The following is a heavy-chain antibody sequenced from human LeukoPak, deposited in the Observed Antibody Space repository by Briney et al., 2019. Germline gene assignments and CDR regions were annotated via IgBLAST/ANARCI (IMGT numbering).Heavy chain of an antibody. CDR3: TKDRRQWVVPYFDS. CDR1: GFTFSTYA. Sequence: GGSLRLSCAASGFTFSTYAMSWVRHTPGKGLEWVSGISSGGNTQYTDSVKGRFTVSKDNSKNTLHLQMDSLRAEDTAIYYCTKDRRQWVVPYFDSWGQGTVVTVSS. V-gene: IGHV3-23*01. D-gene: IGHD6-19*01. CDR2: ISSGGNT. J-gene: IGHJ4*02.